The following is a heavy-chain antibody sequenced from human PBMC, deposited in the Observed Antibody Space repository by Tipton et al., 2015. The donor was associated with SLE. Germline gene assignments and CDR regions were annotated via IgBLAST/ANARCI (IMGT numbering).Heavy chain of an antibody. V-gene: IGHV3-49*04. Sequence: SLRLSCTTSGFTFGASAMSWVRQAPGKGLEWVGFIRSEAYGHFTEYAASVKGRFTISRGDSKSIAHVQMNSLKIEDTAVYYCTAGPDYGPSDYWGQGVLVTVSS. CDR2: IRSEAYGHFT. D-gene: IGHD4-17*01. CDR1: GFTFGASA. J-gene: IGHJ4*02. CDR3: TAGPDYGPSDY.